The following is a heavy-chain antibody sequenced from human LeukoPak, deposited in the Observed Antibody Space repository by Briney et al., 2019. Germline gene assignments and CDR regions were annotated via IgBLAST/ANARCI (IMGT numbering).Heavy chain of an antibody. Sequence: GGSLRLSCAASGFTFTNYWMDWVRQAPGKGLEWVANINQGGSEKYYVDSAKGRFTISRDNAKNSLYLQLNNLRADDTALYYCSRSLDYWGQGTLVTVSS. CDR1: GFTFTNYW. CDR2: INQGGSEK. J-gene: IGHJ4*02. CDR3: SRSLDY. V-gene: IGHV3-7*03.